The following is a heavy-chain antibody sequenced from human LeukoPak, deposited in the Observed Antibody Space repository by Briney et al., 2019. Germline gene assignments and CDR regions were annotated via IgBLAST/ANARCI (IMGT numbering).Heavy chain of an antibody. D-gene: IGHD1-26*01. CDR2: INPSGGST. V-gene: IGHV1-46*01. J-gene: IGHJ4*02. Sequence: ASVKVSCKASGYTFTSYYMHWVRQAPGQGLEWMGIINPSGGSTSYAQKFQGRVTMTRDTSISTAYMELSSLRSDDTAVYYCASPPLSSAMYYAHWGQGTLVTVSS. CDR3: ASPPLSSAMYYAH. CDR1: GYTFTSYY.